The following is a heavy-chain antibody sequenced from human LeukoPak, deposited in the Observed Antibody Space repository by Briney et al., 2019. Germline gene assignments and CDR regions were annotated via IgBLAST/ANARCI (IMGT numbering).Heavy chain of an antibody. J-gene: IGHJ4*02. V-gene: IGHV3-30*03. CDR3: ARGRYYYGSGKYFDY. Sequence: GGSLRLSCAASGFTFSSYGMHWVRQAPGKGLEWVAVISYEGSNKYYADSVKGRFTISRDNSKNTLYLQMNSLRAEDTAVYYCARGRYYYGSGKYFDYWGQGTLVTVSS. CDR1: GFTFSSYG. D-gene: IGHD3-10*01. CDR2: ISYEGSNK.